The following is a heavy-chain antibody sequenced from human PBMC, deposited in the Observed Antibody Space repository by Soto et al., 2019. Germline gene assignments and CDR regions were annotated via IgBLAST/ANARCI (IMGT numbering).Heavy chain of an antibody. CDR2: IIPLLGTP. CDR1: GGSFNTYG. CDR3: ARLLVHMTYGGGVFGS. Sequence: QVQLVQSGAEMMKSGSSVKVSCKVSGGSFNTYGIGWGRQAPGQGLEWMGEIIPLLGTPNYAQRLQGRVTITADESTTTAYMELSSLRSEDSAVYYCARLLVHMTYGGGVFGSWGQGTLVTVSS. V-gene: IGHV1-69*01. J-gene: IGHJ4*02. D-gene: IGHD3-16*01.